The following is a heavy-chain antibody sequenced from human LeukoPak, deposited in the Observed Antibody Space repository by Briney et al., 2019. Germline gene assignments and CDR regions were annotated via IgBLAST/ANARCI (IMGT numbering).Heavy chain of an antibody. Sequence: ASVKVSCKVSGYTLTELSMHWVRQAPGKGLEWMGGFDPEDGETIYAQKFQGRVTMTEDTSTDTAYMELSSLRSEDTAVYYCATQQSGYIWRQLERRPFNWFDPWGQGTLVTVSS. J-gene: IGHJ5*02. CDR1: GYTLTELS. CDR2: FDPEDGET. V-gene: IGHV1-24*01. D-gene: IGHD1-1*01. CDR3: ATQQSGYIWRQLERRPFNWFDP.